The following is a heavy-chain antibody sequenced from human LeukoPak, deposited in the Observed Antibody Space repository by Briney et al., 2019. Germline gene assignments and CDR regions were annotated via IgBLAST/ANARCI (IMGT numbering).Heavy chain of an antibody. Sequence: GGSLRLSCAASGFTFSSYSMNWVRQAPGKGLEWVSSISSSSSYIYYADSVKGRFTISRDNAKNSLYPQMNSLRAEDTAVYYCAAPRWSSSWYYFDYWGQGTLVTVSS. CDR1: GFTFSSYS. CDR2: ISSSSSYI. J-gene: IGHJ4*02. V-gene: IGHV3-21*01. CDR3: AAPRWSSSWYYFDY. D-gene: IGHD6-13*01.